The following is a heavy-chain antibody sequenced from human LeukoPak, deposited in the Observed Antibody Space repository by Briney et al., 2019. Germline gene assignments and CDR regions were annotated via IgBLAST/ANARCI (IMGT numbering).Heavy chain of an antibody. CDR2: FAPEDGER. Sequence: ASVKVSCKVSGYSLTDFSINWVRQAPGKGFEWMGGFAPEDGERIYAQKFQGRVTMTEDTSADTAYMELTSLKSEDTADYFCTAGVAVSRWYYFDYWGQGTLVTVSS. CDR3: TAGVAVSRWYYFDY. V-gene: IGHV1-24*01. J-gene: IGHJ4*01. D-gene: IGHD6-13*01. CDR1: GYSLTDFS.